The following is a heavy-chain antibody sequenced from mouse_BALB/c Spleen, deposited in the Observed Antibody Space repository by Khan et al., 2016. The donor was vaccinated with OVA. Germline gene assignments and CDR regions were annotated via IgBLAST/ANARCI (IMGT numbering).Heavy chain of an antibody. CDR2: INTYSGEP. CDR3: ARLVAY. Sequence: QIQLVQSEPELKKPGATVKISCKAAGYTFTNYGMNWVNYAPGKGLKWMGRINTYSGEPTYADDFKGRFAFFLETSASTAYLQIDNLKYEDATTYFCARLVAYWGQGTLVTVSA. CDR1: GYTFTNYG. J-gene: IGHJ3*01. V-gene: IGHV9-3-1*01.